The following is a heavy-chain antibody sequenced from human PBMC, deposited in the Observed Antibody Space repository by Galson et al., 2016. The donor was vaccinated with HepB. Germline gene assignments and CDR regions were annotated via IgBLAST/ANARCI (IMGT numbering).Heavy chain of an antibody. CDR2: LYYRGST. D-gene: IGHD6-19*01. Sequence: SETLSLTCSVSGDSLSGSSFYWGWIRQPPGQGLEWICSLYYRGSTYYNPSLKSRVTISVDTSRNQFSLTLNSVTAADTAVYYCARLGALAGQLRGKYYYGLDVWGRGTTVTVSS. J-gene: IGHJ6*02. V-gene: IGHV4-39*01. CDR3: ARLGALAGQLRGKYYYGLDV. CDR1: GDSLSGSSFY.